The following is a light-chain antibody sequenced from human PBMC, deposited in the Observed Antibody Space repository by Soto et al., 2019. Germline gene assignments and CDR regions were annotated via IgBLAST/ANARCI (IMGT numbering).Light chain of an antibody. J-gene: IGKJ4*01. V-gene: IGKV3-11*01. CDR3: QQRGTWPPLS. Sequence: ETVLTQSPATLSLSPGDRAILSCRASQSVGGNLAWYQQKPGQAPRLLIYDASSRASGIPARFSGSGSVTDFTLTIGNLEPEDFAVYYCQQRGTWPPLSFGGGTKVEIK. CDR1: QSVGGN. CDR2: DAS.